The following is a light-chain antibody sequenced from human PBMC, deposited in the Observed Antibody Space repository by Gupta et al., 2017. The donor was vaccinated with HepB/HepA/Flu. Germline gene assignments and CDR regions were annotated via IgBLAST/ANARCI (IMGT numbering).Light chain of an antibody. Sequence: VLCQTPPASVAPGRTASITCEGNNIGSKSVHWYHHKPGQAPILVVYDDRNRPSGIPERFSGSKSGNTATLTISRVEAGDEAEYYCQVWDADSDHFVFGSGTRLTVL. V-gene: IGLV3-21*03. CDR2: DDR. J-gene: IGLJ1*01. CDR3: QVWDADSDHFV. CDR1: NIGSKS.